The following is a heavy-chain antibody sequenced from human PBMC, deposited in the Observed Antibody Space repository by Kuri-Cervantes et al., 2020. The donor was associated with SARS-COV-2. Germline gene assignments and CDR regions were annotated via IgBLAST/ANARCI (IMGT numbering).Heavy chain of an antibody. V-gene: IGHV3-11*01. J-gene: IGHJ4*02. CDR2: ISSSGSTI. CDR1: GFTFSDYY. D-gene: IGHD6-6*01. CDR3: AKRTSTGEYSIPSGPLDY. Sequence: GGSLRLSCAASGFTFSDYYMSWIRQAPGKGLEWVSYISSSGSTIYYAGSVKGRFTISRDNSKNTLYLQMNSLRAEDTAVYYCAKRTSTGEYSIPSGPLDYWGQGTLVTVSS.